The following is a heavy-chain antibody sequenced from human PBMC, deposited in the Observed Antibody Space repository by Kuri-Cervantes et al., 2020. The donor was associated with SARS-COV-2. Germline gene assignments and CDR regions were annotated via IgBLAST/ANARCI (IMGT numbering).Heavy chain of an antibody. J-gene: IGHJ3*02. CDR2: IKQDGSEK. Sequence: GESLKISCAASGFTFSSYWMSWVRQAPGKGLEWVANIKQDGSEKYYVDSVKGRFTISRDNSKNALYLQMNSLRAEDTAVYYCAKIPIIAAAGADAFDIWGQGTMVTVSS. D-gene: IGHD6-13*01. CDR1: GFTFSSYW. V-gene: IGHV3-7*01. CDR3: AKIPIIAAAGADAFDI.